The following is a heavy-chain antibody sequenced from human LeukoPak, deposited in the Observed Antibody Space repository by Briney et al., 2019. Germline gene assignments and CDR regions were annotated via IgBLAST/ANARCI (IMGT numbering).Heavy chain of an antibody. CDR2: ISPSGDIT. J-gene: IGHJ4*02. CDR1: GFTFSDYY. V-gene: IGHV3-23*01. CDR3: AKDDAWLRFGE. D-gene: IGHD3-10*01. Sequence: PGGSLRLSCAASGFTFSDYYMNWVRQAPGKGLEWVSGISPSGDITYYADSVKGRFTISRDNSKNTLYLEVISLTAEGTAVYYCAKDDAWLRFGEWSQGTLVTVSS.